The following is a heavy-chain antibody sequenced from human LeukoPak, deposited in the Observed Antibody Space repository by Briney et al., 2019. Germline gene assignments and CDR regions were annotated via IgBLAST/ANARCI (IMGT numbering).Heavy chain of an antibody. V-gene: IGHV3-7*01. J-gene: IGHJ4*02. Sequence: GGSLRLSCAASGFTFTSHWMSWVRQAPGKGLEWVARMNLDGSEKYYVDSVKGRFTISRDNAKTSLYLEMNSLRAEDTAVYYCTREPGGDSPFYYWGPGTLVTVSS. CDR1: GFTFTSHW. CDR2: MNLDGSEK. CDR3: TREPGGDSPFYY. D-gene: IGHD2-21*02.